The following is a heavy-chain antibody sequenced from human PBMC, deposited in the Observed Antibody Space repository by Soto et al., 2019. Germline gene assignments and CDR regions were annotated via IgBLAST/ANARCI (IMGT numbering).Heavy chain of an antibody. CDR2: ISNDGSNK. CDR3: ASDEGPVVNYYYYGRDV. CDR1: GFSFSTYG. Sequence: PGGSLRLSCAASGFSFSTYGMHWVRQAPGKGLEWVAFISNDGSNKYYADSVKGRFTISRDNSKNTLYLQMNSLRAEDTAVYYCASDEGPVVNYYYYGRDVWGQVTTVTVSS. D-gene: IGHD2-21*01. J-gene: IGHJ6*02. V-gene: IGHV3-30*03.